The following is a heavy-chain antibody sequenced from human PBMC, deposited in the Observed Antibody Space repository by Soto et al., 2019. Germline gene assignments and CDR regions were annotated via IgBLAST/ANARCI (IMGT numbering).Heavy chain of an antibody. CDR3: ARSYYKILTGYYT. V-gene: IGHV4-34*01. D-gene: IGHD3-9*01. CDR2: ISYRGGT. J-gene: IGHJ5*02. CDR1: DGAFSGYS. Sequence: NPSETLSLTCVGSDGAFSGYSWGWVRQAPGKGLEWLGEISYRGGTTYNTSLRSRLTISADTSKGQFSLSLTSVTAADTAVYFCARSYYKILTGYYTWGQGTVVTVSS.